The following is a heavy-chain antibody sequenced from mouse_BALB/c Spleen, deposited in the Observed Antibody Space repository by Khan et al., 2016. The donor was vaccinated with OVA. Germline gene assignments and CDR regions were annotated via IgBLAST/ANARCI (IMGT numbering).Heavy chain of an antibody. V-gene: IGHV9-2-1*01. Sequence: QIQLVQSGPELKKPGETVKISCKASGYTFTDYSMHWVKQAPGKGLKWMGWINTETGEPTYADDFKGRFAFSLATSASTAYLQINNLKNEDTATYFCARVYYGSKANWGQGTTLTVSS. J-gene: IGHJ2*01. D-gene: IGHD1-1*01. CDR2: INTETGEP. CDR3: ARVYYGSKAN. CDR1: GYTFTDYS.